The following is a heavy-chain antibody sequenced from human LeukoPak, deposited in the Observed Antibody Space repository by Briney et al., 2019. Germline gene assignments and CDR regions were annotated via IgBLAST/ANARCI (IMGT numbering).Heavy chain of an antibody. V-gene: IGHV3-7*01. CDR1: GFTFSSYW. Sequence: AGGSLRLSCVASGFTFSSYWMSWVRQTPGKGLEWVANIKQDGSEKNYVDSVKGRFTISRDNAKNPLYLQMNSLRADDTAVYYCARERGSGSYHPFGPWGQGTLATVSS. D-gene: IGHD3-10*01. CDR3: ARERGSGSYHPFGP. J-gene: IGHJ5*02. CDR2: IKQDGSEK.